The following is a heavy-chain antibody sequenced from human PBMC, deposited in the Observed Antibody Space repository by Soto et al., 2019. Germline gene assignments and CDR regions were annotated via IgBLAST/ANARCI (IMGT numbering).Heavy chain of an antibody. J-gene: IGHJ4*02. Sequence: ASETLSLTCTVSGGSISSYYWSWVRQPPGKGLEWIGYLYYSGSTNYNPSLRSRVTISVDTSKNQFSLKLSSVTAADTAVYYCARQKTIFGVVATFDSWGQGTLVTVSS. CDR3: ARQKTIFGVVATFDS. CDR2: LYYSGST. V-gene: IGHV4-59*08. D-gene: IGHD3-3*01. CDR1: GGSISSYY.